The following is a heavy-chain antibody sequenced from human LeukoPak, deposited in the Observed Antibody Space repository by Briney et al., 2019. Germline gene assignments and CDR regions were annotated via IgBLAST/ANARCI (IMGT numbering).Heavy chain of an antibody. D-gene: IGHD3-22*01. V-gene: IGHV4-34*01. CDR3: ARGRYYFDSSGAFY. Sequence: PSETLSLTCAVHGGSFSGYYWSWIRQPPGKGLEWIGEIMYDGGSNYHPSLKSRVSMSVDTSKNQFSLKMTSVTAADTAVYYCARGRYYFDSSGAFYWGQGTLVTVSS. CDR2: IMYDGGS. J-gene: IGHJ4*02. CDR1: GGSFSGYY.